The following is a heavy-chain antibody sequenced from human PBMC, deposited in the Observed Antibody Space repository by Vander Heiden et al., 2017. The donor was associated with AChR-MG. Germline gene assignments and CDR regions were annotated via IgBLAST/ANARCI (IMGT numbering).Heavy chain of an antibody. V-gene: IGHV3-11*06. CDR1: GFTSSDNY. CDR3: ARTPGDSSGYYYSFDY. J-gene: IGHJ4*01. D-gene: IGHD3-22*01. Sequence: QVQLVESGGGLVKPGGSLRLSCAAPGFTSSDNYMGWVRQAPGKGLEWVSYISSSSSYTNYADSVKGRFTISRDNAKNSLYLQRNSLRAEDTAVYYCARTPGDSSGYYYSFDYWGHGPLVTDSS. CDR2: ISSSSSYT.